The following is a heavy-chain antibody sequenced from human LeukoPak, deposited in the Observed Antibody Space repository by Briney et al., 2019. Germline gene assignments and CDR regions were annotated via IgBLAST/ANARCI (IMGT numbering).Heavy chain of an antibody. CDR3: ARGSLNYYDFWSGYYSY. CDR1: GYTFTGYY. CDR2: INPNSGGT. J-gene: IGHJ4*02. Sequence: EASVTVSCKASGYTFTGYYMHWVRQAPGQGLEWMGWINPNSGGTNYAQKFQGRVTMTRDTSISTAYMELSRLRSDDTAVYYCARGSLNYYDFWSGYYSYWGQGTLVTVSS. D-gene: IGHD3-3*01. V-gene: IGHV1-2*02.